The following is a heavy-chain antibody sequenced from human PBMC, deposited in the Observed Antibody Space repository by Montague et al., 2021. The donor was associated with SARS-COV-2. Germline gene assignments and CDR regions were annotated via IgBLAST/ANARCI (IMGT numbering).Heavy chain of an antibody. V-gene: IGHV3-13*01. CDR1: GFTFSSYD. Sequence: SLRLSCSASGFTFSSYDMHWVRQATGKGLECVSIINTAGDTHYPXSVKGRFTISRGNAKNSLYLQMNSLRAGDTAVYYCARGDRTGWQTDYWGQGTLVTVSS. J-gene: IGHJ4*02. CDR2: INTAGDT. D-gene: IGHD6-19*01. CDR3: ARGDRTGWQTDY.